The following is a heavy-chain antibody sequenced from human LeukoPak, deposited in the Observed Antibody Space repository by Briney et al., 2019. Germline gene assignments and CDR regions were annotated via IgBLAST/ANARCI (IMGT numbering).Heavy chain of an antibody. D-gene: IGHD6-19*01. J-gene: IGHJ6*03. CDR2: IYYSGST. CDR3: ARAVAGYYYYYYMDV. CDR1: GGSISSHY. V-gene: IGHV4-59*11. Sequence: PSETLSLTCTVSGGSISSHYWSWIRQPPGKGLEWIGYIYYSGSTNYTPSLKSRVTISVDTSKNQFSLKLSSVTAADTAVYYCARAVAGYYYYYYMDVWGKGTTVTVSS.